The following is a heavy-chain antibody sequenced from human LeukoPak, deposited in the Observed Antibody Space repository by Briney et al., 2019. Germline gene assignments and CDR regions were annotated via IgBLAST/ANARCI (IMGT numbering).Heavy chain of an antibody. CDR1: GFTFSSYG. Sequence: QAGGPLRLSCAASGFTFSSYGMSWVRQAPGKGLEWVSAISGSGGSTYYADSVKGRFTISRDNSKNTLYLQMNSLRAEDTAVYYCATNDYYGSGSYFAYYYYYMDVWGKGTTVTISS. CDR3: ATNDYYGSGSYFAYYYYYMDV. V-gene: IGHV3-23*01. D-gene: IGHD3-10*01. CDR2: ISGSGGST. J-gene: IGHJ6*03.